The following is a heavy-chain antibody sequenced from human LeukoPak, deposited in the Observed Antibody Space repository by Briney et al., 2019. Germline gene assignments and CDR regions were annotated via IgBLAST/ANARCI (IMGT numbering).Heavy chain of an antibody. D-gene: IGHD1-20*01. CDR2: INPNSGGT. Sequence: GASVKVSCKASGYTFTGYYVHWVRQAPGQGLEWMGRINPNSGGTNYAQKFQGRVTMTRDTSISTTYMELSRLRSDDTAVYYCATLTRITGTSRPHYWGQGTLVTVSS. CDR3: ATLTRITGTSRPHY. J-gene: IGHJ4*02. V-gene: IGHV1-2*06. CDR1: GYTFTGYY.